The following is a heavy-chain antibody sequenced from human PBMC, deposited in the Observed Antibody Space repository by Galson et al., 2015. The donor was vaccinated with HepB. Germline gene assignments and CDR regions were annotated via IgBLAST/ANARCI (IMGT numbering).Heavy chain of an antibody. J-gene: IGHJ6*02. CDR3: VGHGKGSVGSPGYYFAMDV. V-gene: IGHV5-51*01. D-gene: IGHD2-15*01. Sequence: QSGAEMKKPGESLKISCKGSGNSFTRYWIGWVRQMPGKGLEWMGIIYAGDSETRYSPSFQGQVTISADKSIGTAYLQWSSLKASDTAVYYCVGHGKGSVGSPGYYFAMDVWGQGTTVIVSS. CDR2: IYAGDSET. CDR1: GNSFTRYW.